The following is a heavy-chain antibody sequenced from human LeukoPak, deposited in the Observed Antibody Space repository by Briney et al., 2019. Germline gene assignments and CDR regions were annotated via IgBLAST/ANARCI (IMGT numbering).Heavy chain of an antibody. CDR1: GFTFSSYS. Sequence: GGSLRLSCAASGFTFSSYSMNWVRQAPGKGLEWVSSISSSSSYIYYADSVKGRFTISRDNAKNSLYLQMNSPRAEDTAVYYCARPEMAKSVGAFDIWGQGTMVTVSS. D-gene: IGHD5-24*01. CDR3: ARPEMAKSVGAFDI. J-gene: IGHJ3*02. V-gene: IGHV3-21*01. CDR2: ISSSSSYI.